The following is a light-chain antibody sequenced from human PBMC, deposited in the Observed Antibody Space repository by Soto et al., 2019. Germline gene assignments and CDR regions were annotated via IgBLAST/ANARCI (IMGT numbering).Light chain of an antibody. CDR2: RHI. J-gene: IGLJ3*02. V-gene: IGLV3-9*01. CDR3: QLWDSSAVV. Sequence: SYELTQPLSVSVALGQTARITCGGNNVGSKNVHWYQQKPGQAPVLVIYRHINRPSGIPERFSGSNSGNTATLTISRAQAGDEADYYCQLWDSSAVVFGGGTQLTVL. CDR1: NVGSKN.